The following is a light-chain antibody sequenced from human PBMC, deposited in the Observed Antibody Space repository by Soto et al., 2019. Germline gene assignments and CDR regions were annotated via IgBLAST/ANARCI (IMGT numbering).Light chain of an antibody. V-gene: IGKV3-15*01. Sequence: EIVMTQSPATLSVSPGERATLSCRASQSFSSNLAWYQQKPGQAPRLLIYGASTRATGIPARLSGSGSGTEFTLTISSLQSEDFAVYSCQQYNNWPYTFGQGTKLEIK. J-gene: IGKJ2*01. CDR1: QSFSSN. CDR3: QQYNNWPYT. CDR2: GAS.